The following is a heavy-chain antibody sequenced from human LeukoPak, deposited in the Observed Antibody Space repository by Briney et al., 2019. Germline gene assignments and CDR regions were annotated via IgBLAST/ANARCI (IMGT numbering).Heavy chain of an antibody. CDR3: ARGYYSSSRFDS. CDR1: GFPFSNYW. CDR2: VTSDGSTT. D-gene: IGHD6-13*01. V-gene: IGHV3-74*01. Sequence: PGGSLTLSCAASGFPFSNYWMHWVRQAPGQGLVLVSRVTSDGSTTNYADSVKGRFTISRDNAENTLYMRMNSLRPEDTAVYYCARGYYSSSRFDSWGQGTLVTVSS. J-gene: IGHJ4*02.